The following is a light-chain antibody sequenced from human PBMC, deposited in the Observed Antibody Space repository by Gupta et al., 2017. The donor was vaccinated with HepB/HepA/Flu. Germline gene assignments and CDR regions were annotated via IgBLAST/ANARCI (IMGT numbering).Light chain of an antibody. CDR2: TAS. J-gene: IGKJ4*01. CDR3: QQSHTTPPT. V-gene: IGKV1-39*01. Sequence: DIQMTQSPSSLSASVGDRVTITCRASQTISSYLNWYQQKPGKAPKLLIYTASNLQSGVPSRFSGSGSGTDFTLTISSLQPEDVATYFCQQSHTTPPTFGGGTKVQIK. CDR1: QTISSY.